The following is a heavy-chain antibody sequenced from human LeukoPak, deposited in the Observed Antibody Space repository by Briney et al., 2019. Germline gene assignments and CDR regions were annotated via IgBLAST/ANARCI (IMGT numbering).Heavy chain of an antibody. CDR3: AILAARGVLGWGALYYYYMDV. CDR2: IYYSGST. D-gene: IGHD6-6*01. Sequence: SETLSRSGTVSDESSSSSKYYGGWIRQPPGKGLEWIGGIYYSGSTFYNPSLKSRITISVDTSKNQFSLRLKSVTAADTAVYGCAILAARGVLGWGALYYYYMDVWGKGTTVTVSS. V-gene: IGHV4-39*01. CDR1: DESSSSSKYY. J-gene: IGHJ6*03.